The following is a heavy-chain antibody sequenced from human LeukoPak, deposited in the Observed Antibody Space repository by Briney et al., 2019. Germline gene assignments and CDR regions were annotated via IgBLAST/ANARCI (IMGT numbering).Heavy chain of an antibody. V-gene: IGHV3-23*01. D-gene: IGHD3-22*01. CDR3: AKSYYYDSSGYYFLHNWNFDL. Sequence: GGSLRLSCAASGFTFSSYAMSWVRQAPGKGLEWVSAISGSGGNTHYADSVKGRFTISRDNSKNTLYLQMNSLRAEDTAVYYYAKSYYYDSSGYYFLHNWNFDLWGRGTLVTVSS. CDR2: ISGSGGNT. J-gene: IGHJ2*01. CDR1: GFTFSSYA.